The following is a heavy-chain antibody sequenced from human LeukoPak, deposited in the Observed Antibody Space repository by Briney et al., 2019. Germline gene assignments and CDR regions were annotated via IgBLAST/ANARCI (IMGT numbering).Heavy chain of an antibody. CDR1: GGSISSYY. D-gene: IGHD2-2*01. V-gene: IGHV4-34*01. CDR2: INHSGST. CDR3: ARLQLMYYFDY. Sequence: SETLSLTCTVSGGSISSYYWSWIRQPPGKGLEWIGEINHSGSTNYNPSLKSRVTISVDTSKNQFSLKLSSVTAADTAVYYCARLQLMYYFDYWGQGTLVTVSS. J-gene: IGHJ4*02.